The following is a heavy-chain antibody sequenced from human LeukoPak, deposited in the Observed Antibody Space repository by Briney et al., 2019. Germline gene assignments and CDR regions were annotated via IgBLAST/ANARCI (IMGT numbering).Heavy chain of an antibody. D-gene: IGHD3-10*01. Sequence: ASETLSLTCTVSGGSISSYYWSWIRQPPGKGLEWIGYIYTSGSTNYNPSLKSRVTISVDTSKNQFSLKLSSVTAADTAVYYCARRRVNYYGSGSYYDLWGQGTLVTVSS. J-gene: IGHJ4*02. CDR1: GGSISSYY. CDR3: ARRRVNYYGSGSYYDL. V-gene: IGHV4-4*09. CDR2: IYTSGST.